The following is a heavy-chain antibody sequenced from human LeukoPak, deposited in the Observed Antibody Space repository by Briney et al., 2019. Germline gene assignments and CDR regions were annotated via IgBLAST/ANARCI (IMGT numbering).Heavy chain of an antibody. V-gene: IGHV3-21*04. D-gene: IGHD4-23*01. Sequence: PGGSLRLSCAASGFIFSDQNMNWVRQAPVKGLEWVSSISRTSNYVYYADSVKGRFTISRDNANNSLYLQMSSLRAEDTAVYYCARRSDFDNGVNSWYFDLWGRGTLVTVSS. CDR3: ARRSDFDNGVNSWYFDL. CDR1: GFIFSDQN. CDR2: ISRTSNYV. J-gene: IGHJ2*01.